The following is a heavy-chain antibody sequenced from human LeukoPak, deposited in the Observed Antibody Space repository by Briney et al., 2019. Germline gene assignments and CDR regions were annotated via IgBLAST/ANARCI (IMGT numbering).Heavy chain of an antibody. D-gene: IGHD2-15*01. CDR2: INHSGST. CDR1: GGSFSDYY. J-gene: IGHJ4*02. V-gene: IGHV4-34*01. Sequence: KPSETLSLTCAVYGGSFSDYYWSWIRQPPGKGLEWIGEINHSGSTNYSPSLKSRVTISVDTSKNQFSLKLSSVTAADTAVYYCARGRGYCDGGSCDGFDYWGQGTLVTVSS. CDR3: ARGRGYCDGGSCDGFDY.